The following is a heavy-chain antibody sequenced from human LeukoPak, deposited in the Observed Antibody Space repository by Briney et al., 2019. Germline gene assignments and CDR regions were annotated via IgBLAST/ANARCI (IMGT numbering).Heavy chain of an antibody. V-gene: IGHV3-9*01. CDR2: ISCNSGSI. CDR3: AKDISRNYYYYYGMDV. CDR1: GSTFDVYA. Sequence: GGSLRLSCAASGSTFDVYAMHWVRHAPGKGLEWVSGISCNSGSIGYADSVKGRFTISRDNAKNSLYLQMNSLRAEDTALYYCAKDISRNYYYYYGMDVWGQGTTVTVSS. J-gene: IGHJ6*02.